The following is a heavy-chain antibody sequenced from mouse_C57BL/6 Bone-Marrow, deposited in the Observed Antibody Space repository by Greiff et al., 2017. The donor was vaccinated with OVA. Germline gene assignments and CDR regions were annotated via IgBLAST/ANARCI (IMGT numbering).Heavy chain of an antibody. V-gene: IGHV2-9-1*01. J-gene: IGHJ3*01. D-gene: IGHD1-1*01. CDR1: GFSLTSYA. CDR3: AGFYYYAVEGFAY. CDR2: IWTGGGT. Sequence: VKVVESGPGLVAPSQSLSITCTVSGFSLTSYAISWVRQPPGKGLEWLGVIWTGGGTNYNSALKSRLSISKDNSKSQVFLKMNSLQTDDTARYYCAGFYYYAVEGFAYWGQGTLVTVSA.